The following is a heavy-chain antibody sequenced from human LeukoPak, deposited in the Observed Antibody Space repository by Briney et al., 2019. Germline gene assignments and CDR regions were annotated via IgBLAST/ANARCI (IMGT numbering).Heavy chain of an antibody. CDR3: AIPAGAAAGYDY. Sequence: ASVKVSRKASGYTFTGYYMHWVRQAPGQGLEWMGWINPNSGGTNYAQKFQGRVTMTRDTSISTAYMELSRLRSDDTAVYYCAIPAGAAAGYDYWGQGTLVTVSS. V-gene: IGHV1-2*02. D-gene: IGHD6-13*01. CDR2: INPNSGGT. J-gene: IGHJ4*02. CDR1: GYTFTGYY.